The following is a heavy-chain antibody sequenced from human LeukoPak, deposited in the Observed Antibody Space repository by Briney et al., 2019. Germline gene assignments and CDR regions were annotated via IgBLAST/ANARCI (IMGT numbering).Heavy chain of an antibody. CDR3: ARADPARIGFYFDY. Sequence: SETLSLTCTFSGGPISSSSYYWGWIRQPPGKGLEWIGSIYYSGSTYYNPSLKSRVTISVDTSKNQFSLKLSSVTAADTAVYYCARADPARIGFYFDYWGQGTLVTVSS. V-gene: IGHV4-39*01. CDR2: IYYSGST. J-gene: IGHJ4*02. D-gene: IGHD2-15*01. CDR1: GGPISSSSYY.